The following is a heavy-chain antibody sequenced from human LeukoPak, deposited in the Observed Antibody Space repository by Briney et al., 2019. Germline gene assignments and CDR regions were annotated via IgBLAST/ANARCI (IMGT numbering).Heavy chain of an antibody. J-gene: IGHJ4*02. D-gene: IGHD6-13*01. CDR1: GVTLSSYG. CDR2: TLYDGSNE. V-gene: IGHV3-30*18. Sequence: GGSLRLSCTASGVTLSSYGMHWVRQAPGKGLEWAAVTLYDGSNEYYADSVKGRFTVSRDNSENTLYLQMNSLRSEDTAVYYCAKDSSRWAFDYWGQGTLVTVSS. CDR3: AKDSSRWAFDY.